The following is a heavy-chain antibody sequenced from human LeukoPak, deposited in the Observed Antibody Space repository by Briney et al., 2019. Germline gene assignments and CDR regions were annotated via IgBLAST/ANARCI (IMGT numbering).Heavy chain of an antibody. J-gene: IGHJ5*02. Sequence: SETLSLTCAVYGGSFSGHYWSWIRQPPGKGLEWIGEINHSGSTNYNPSLKSRVTISVDTSKNQFSLKLSSVTAADTAVYYCARGGYCSSTSCYAGYFWFDPWGQGTLVTVSS. CDR3: ARGGYCSSTSCYAGYFWFDP. D-gene: IGHD2-2*01. CDR2: INHSGST. V-gene: IGHV4-34*01. CDR1: GGSFSGHY.